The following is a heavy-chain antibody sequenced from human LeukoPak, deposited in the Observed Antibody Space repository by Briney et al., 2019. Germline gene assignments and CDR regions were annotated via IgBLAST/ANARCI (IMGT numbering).Heavy chain of an antibody. CDR1: GGSISSGGYS. Sequence: SQTLSLICTVSGGSISSGGYSWSWIRQPPGKGLEWIGYIYHIGITYYNQSLESRVTISVDESKSQFSLKLTSVTAADTAVYYCARVSLGQGVGGYFDLWGLGTLVTVSS. CDR3: ARVSLGQGVGGYFDL. J-gene: IGHJ2*01. D-gene: IGHD3-10*01. V-gene: IGHV4-30-2*01. CDR2: IYHIGIT.